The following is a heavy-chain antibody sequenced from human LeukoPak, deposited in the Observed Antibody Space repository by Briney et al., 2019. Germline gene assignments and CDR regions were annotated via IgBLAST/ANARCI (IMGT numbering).Heavy chain of an antibody. J-gene: IGHJ3*02. CDR3: ARAMMGTNAFDI. CDR1: GFSFSSFW. Sequence: PGGSLRLSCAASGFSFSSFWMHWVRQVPGKGLVWVSYIKTDGSRTTYAHSVKGRFTISRDNAKNTLYLQMSSLRAEDTAVYYCARAMMGTNAFDIWGHGTMVTVSS. D-gene: IGHD1-7*01. V-gene: IGHV3-74*01. CDR2: IKTDGSRT.